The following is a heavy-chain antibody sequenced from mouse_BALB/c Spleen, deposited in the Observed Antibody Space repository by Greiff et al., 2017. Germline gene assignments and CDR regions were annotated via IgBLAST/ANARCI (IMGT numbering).Heavy chain of an antibody. V-gene: IGHV2-9*02. CDR1: GFSLTSYG. J-gene: IGHJ1*01. CDR2: IWAGGST. CDR3: ARGYYYGSSWYFDV. Sequence: VQLQQSGPGLVAPSQSLSITCTVSGFSLTSYGVHWVRQPPGKGLEWLGVIWAGGSTNYNSALMSRLSISKDNSKSQVFLKMNSLQTDDTAMYYCARGYYYGSSWYFDVWGAGTTVTVSS. D-gene: IGHD1-1*01.